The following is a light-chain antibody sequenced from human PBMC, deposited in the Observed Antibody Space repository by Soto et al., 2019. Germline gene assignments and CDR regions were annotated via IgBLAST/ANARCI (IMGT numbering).Light chain of an antibody. Sequence: QSVLTQPPSASGTPGQRVTISCSGSSSNIGSKFVCWYQQLPGTAPKLLIYRNNQRPSGVPDRFSGSKSGTSASLAISGLRSEDEADYHCASWDDSLNHWVFGGGTKLTVL. CDR1: SSNIGSKF. CDR2: RNN. J-gene: IGLJ3*02. V-gene: IGLV1-47*01. CDR3: ASWDDSLNHWV.